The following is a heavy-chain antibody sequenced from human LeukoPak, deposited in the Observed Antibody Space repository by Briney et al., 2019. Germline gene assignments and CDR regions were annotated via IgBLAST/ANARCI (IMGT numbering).Heavy chain of an antibody. D-gene: IGHD3-22*01. CDR1: GFTFSSYA. CDR3: AKNTYYYDPPENWFDP. J-gene: IGHJ5*02. V-gene: IGHV3-23*01. CDR2: ISGSGGST. Sequence: GGSLRLSCAASGFTFSSYAMSWVRQAPGKGLEWVSAISGSGGSTYYADSVKGRFTISRDNSKNTLYLQMNSLRAEDTAVYYCAKNTYYYDPPENWFDPWGQGTLVTVSP.